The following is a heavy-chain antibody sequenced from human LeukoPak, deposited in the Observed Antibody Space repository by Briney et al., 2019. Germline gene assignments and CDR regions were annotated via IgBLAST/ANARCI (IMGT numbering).Heavy chain of an antibody. V-gene: IGHV3-30*18. CDR3: AKGPSIYYAFDI. CDR1: GFTFSSYG. CDR2: ISYDGSNK. D-gene: IGHD3-3*01. J-gene: IGHJ3*02. Sequence: PGGSLRLSCAASGFTFSSYGIHWVRQAPGKGLEWVAVISYDGSNKYYADSVKGRFTISRDSSKSTLYLQMNSLRAEDTAVYYCAKGPSIYYAFDIWGQGTMVTVSS.